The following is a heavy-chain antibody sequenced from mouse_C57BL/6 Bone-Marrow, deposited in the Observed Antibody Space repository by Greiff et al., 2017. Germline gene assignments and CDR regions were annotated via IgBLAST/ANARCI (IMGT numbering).Heavy chain of an antibody. CDR3: ARYSTTVVATDWYFDV. Sequence: VQLQQPGAELVRPGTSVKLSCKASGYTFTSYWMHWVKQRPGQGLEWIGVIDPSDSYTNYNQKFKGKAKLTVDTSSSTAYMQLSSLTSEDSAVYYCARYSTTVVATDWYFDVWGTGTTVTVSS. CDR1: GYTFTSYW. J-gene: IGHJ1*03. CDR2: IDPSDSYT. V-gene: IGHV1-59*01. D-gene: IGHD1-1*01.